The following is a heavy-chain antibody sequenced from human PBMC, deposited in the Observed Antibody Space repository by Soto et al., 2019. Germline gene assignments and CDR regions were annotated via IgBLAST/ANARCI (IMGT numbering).Heavy chain of an antibody. CDR3: ARDEYYDPSGPPYDY. Sequence: GGSLRLSCAASGFTFSSYAMHWVRQAPGKGLEWVAVISSDGTKRYYADSVKGRFTISRDNSKNTLFLQMNSLRTEDTAVYYCARDEYYDPSGPPYDYWGQGSLVTVSS. V-gene: IGHV3-30-3*01. CDR2: ISSDGTKR. J-gene: IGHJ4*02. CDR1: GFTFSSYA. D-gene: IGHD3-16*01.